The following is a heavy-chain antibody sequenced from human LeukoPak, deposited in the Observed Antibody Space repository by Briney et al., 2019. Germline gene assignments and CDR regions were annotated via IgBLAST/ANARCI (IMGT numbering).Heavy chain of an antibody. CDR3: ARVYSSSGHDY. CDR1: GGTFSSYA. Sequence: ASVKVSCKASGGTFSSYAISWVRQAPGQGLEWMGRIIPILGIANYAQKLQGRVTITADRSTSTAYMELSSLRSEDTAVYYCARVYSSSGHDYWGQGTLVTVSS. CDR2: IIPILGIA. J-gene: IGHJ4*02. V-gene: IGHV1-69*04. D-gene: IGHD6-13*01.